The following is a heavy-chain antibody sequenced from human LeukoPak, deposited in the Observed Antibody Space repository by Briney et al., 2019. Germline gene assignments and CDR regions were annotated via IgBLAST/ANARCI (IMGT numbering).Heavy chain of an antibody. J-gene: IGHJ4*02. V-gene: IGHV1-18*01. CDR3: ARDEGGYDDFDY. CDR1: GYTLTSYG. CDR2: ISAYNGNT. D-gene: IGHD5-12*01. Sequence: ASVKVSCKASGYTLTSYGISWVRQAPGQGLEWMGWISAYNGNTNYAQKLQGRVTTTTDTSTSTAYMELRSLRSDDTAVYYCARDEGGYDDFDYWGQGTLVTVSS.